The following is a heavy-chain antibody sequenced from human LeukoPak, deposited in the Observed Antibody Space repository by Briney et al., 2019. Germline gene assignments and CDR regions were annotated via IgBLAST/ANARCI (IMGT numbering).Heavy chain of an antibody. V-gene: IGHV3-30*18. CDR3: AKDQATAGMTLDN. D-gene: IGHD6-13*01. Sequence: GRSLRLSCAASGFIFSSYGMHWVRQAPGKGLEWVAVISHDESNKYYADSVKGRFTISRDNAKNTLYLQMNSLRAEDTAVYYCAKDQATAGMTLDNWGQGTLVTVSS. CDR2: ISHDESNK. CDR1: GFIFSSYG. J-gene: IGHJ4*02.